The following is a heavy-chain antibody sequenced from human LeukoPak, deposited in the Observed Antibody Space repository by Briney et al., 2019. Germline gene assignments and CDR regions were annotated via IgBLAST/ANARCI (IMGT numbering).Heavy chain of an antibody. CDR1: GFTFSSYS. CDR2: ISSSSSTI. CDR3: ARGVRSYQLLWKDNWFDP. V-gene: IGHV3-48*01. J-gene: IGHJ5*02. D-gene: IGHD2-2*01. Sequence: GGSLRLSCAASGFTFSSYSMNWVRQAPGKGLEWVSYISSSSSTIYYADSVKGRFTISRDNAKNSLYLQMNSPRAEDTAVYYCARGVRSYQLLWKDNWFDPWGQGTLVTVSS.